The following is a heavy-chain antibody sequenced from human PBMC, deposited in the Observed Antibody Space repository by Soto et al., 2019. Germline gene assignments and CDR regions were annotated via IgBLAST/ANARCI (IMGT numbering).Heavy chain of an antibody. J-gene: IGHJ4*02. D-gene: IGHD6-13*01. CDR1: GYTLTELS. Sequence: ASVKVSCKVSGYTLTELSMHWVRQAPGKGLEWMGGFDPEDGETIYAQKFQGRVNMTEDTSTDTAYMELSSLRSEDTAVYYCATWAAAGTDPNDYWGQGTMVTVSS. CDR3: ATWAAAGTDPNDY. V-gene: IGHV1-24*01. CDR2: FDPEDGET.